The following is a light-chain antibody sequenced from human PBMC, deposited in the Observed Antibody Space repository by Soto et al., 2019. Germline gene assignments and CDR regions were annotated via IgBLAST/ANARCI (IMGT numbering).Light chain of an antibody. Sequence: DVQMTQSPSSLSASVGDRVTITCRASQSISSCLNWYQQKPGKAPKLLIYGASNLQSGVPSRFSGSESGTDFILTNSSLQPEDFATYICQQIYVAPVTFGQGTKVEVK. J-gene: IGKJ1*01. V-gene: IGKV1-39*01. CDR2: GAS. CDR1: QSISSC. CDR3: QQIYVAPVT.